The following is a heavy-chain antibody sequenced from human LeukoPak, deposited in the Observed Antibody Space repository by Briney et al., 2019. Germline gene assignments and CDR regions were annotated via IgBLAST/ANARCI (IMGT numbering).Heavy chain of an antibody. J-gene: IGHJ4*02. V-gene: IGHV4-34*01. D-gene: IGHD3-10*01. CDR3: ARALIYYGSGRPIDY. CDR2: INHSGST. CDR1: GGSFSGYY. Sequence: PSETLSLTCAVYGGSFSGYYWSWIRQPPGNGLEWIGEINHSGSTNYNPSLKSRVTISVDTSKNQFSLKLSSVTAADTAVYYCARALIYYGSGRPIDYWGQGTLVTVSS.